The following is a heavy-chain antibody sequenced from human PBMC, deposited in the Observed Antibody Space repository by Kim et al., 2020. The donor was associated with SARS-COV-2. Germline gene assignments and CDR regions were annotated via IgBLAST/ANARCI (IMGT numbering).Heavy chain of an antibody. CDR3: ALGASGLHTYFDY. Sequence: YNPSLKSRVTIAVDTSKNQFSLKLSSVTAADTAVYYCALGASGLHTYFDYWGQGTLVTVSS. V-gene: IGHV4-59*01. D-gene: IGHD3-16*01. J-gene: IGHJ4*02.